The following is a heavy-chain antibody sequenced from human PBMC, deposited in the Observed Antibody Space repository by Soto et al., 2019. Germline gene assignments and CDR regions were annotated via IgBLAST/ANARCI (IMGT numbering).Heavy chain of an antibody. CDR2: IKSRTDGGTA. Sequence: EVKLVESGGGWLRPGGSLRISGEASGFIFNKPGMSGVRRPPGKGLEWVGRIKSRTDGGTADYGAPVRGRFSISRDDSRNKVYLQMNSLKTDDTALYYCTTDTPYAIRFGFDEWGQGTLVTVSS. CDR1: GFIFNKPG. D-gene: IGHD3-10*01. V-gene: IGHV3-15*01. CDR3: TTDTPYAIRFGFDE. J-gene: IGHJ4*02.